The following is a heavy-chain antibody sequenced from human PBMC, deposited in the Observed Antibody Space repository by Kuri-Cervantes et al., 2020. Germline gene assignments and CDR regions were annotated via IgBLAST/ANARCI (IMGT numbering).Heavy chain of an antibody. J-gene: IGHJ5*02. D-gene: IGHD3-16*02. Sequence: ASVKVSCKASGYTFTSYGISWVRQAPGQGLEWMGWISAYNGNTNYAQKFQGRVTMTRDTSISTAYMELSRLRSDDTAVYYCASHMITFGGVIAPRGNWFDPWGQGTLVTVSS. V-gene: IGHV1-18*01. CDR1: GYTFTSYG. CDR3: ASHMITFGGVIAPRGNWFDP. CDR2: ISAYNGNT.